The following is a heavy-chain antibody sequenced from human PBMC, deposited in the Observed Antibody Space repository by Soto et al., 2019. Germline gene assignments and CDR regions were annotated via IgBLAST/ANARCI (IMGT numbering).Heavy chain of an antibody. CDR1: GGSISSGGYS. V-gene: IGHV4-30-2*01. D-gene: IGHD2-2*01. CDR2: MYHSGST. CDR3: ASVPDY. J-gene: IGHJ4*02. Sequence: QLQLQESCSGLVKPSQTLSLTCAVSGGSISSGGYSWSWIRQPPGKGLEWIGYMYHSGSTYYNPSLKSRVTISRDRSKNHFSLKRSSVTAADTAVYYCASVPDYWGQGILVTVSS.